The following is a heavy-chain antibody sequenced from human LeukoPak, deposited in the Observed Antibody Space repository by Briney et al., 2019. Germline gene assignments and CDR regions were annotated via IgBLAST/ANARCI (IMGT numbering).Heavy chain of an antibody. V-gene: IGHV4-34*01. CDR1: GGSFSGSLSAYY. D-gene: IGHD5-18*01. CDR2: INQSGST. J-gene: IGHJ5*02. CDR3: ARGGLGYGYDT. Sequence: PSETLSLTCAVYGGSFSGSLSAYYWSWIRQAPGKGLEWIGEINQSGSTNYNQSLKSRVTISVDTSKNQFSLKLTSVTAADTAVYYCARGGLGYGYDTWGQGTLVIVSP.